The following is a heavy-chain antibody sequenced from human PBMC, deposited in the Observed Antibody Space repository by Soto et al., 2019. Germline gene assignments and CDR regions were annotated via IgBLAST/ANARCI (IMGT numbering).Heavy chain of an antibody. Sequence: GESLKISCKGSGYSFTSYWIGWVRQMPGKGLEWMGIIYPGDSDTRYSPSFQGQVTISADKSISTAYLQWSSLKASDTAMYYCARLKLGVGGTTDSFDIWGQGTLVTVSS. D-gene: IGHD1-26*01. CDR1: GYSFTSYW. CDR2: IYPGDSDT. CDR3: ARLKLGVGGTTDSFDI. V-gene: IGHV5-51*01. J-gene: IGHJ3*02.